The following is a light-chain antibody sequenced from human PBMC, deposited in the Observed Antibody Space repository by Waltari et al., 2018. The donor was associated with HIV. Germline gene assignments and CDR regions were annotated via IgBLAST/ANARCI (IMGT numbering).Light chain of an antibody. CDR2: ETN. CDR3: GTWDSSLSAGVV. J-gene: IGLJ2*01. Sequence: QSVLTQPPSVSAAPGQKVTISCPGSSSNIGNFYLSWSQPLPGTAPKLLIYETNKRPSGIPDRFSGSKSCTSATLGITGLQTGDEANYYCGTWDSSLSAGVVFGGGTKLTVL. CDR1: SSNIGNFY. V-gene: IGLV1-51*02.